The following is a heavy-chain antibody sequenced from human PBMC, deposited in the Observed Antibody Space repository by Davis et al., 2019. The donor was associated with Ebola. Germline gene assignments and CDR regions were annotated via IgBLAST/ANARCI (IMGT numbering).Heavy chain of an antibody. J-gene: IGHJ6*02. Sequence: MPSETLSLTCTVSGGSISTYYWSWIRQLPGKGLEWIGHIYHSGSTNYKSSLKSRVTISVDTSKNQFSLKLSSVTAADTAVYYCARVPLSYDFWSGRYPYHGVDVWGQGTTVTVS. D-gene: IGHD3-3*01. CDR3: ARVPLSYDFWSGRYPYHGVDV. CDR1: GGSISTYY. V-gene: IGHV4-59*01. CDR2: IYHSGST.